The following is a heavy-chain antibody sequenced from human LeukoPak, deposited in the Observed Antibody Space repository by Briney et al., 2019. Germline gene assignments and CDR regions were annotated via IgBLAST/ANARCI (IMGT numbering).Heavy chain of an antibody. Sequence: GGSLSLSCAASGFTFSTYALHWVRPAPGKGLEWVVGISYGGSNKYYTDSVKGRFTISRDNSKSTLYLQMNSLRAEDTAVYYCARSPEPKYCYGSSGYYYRGRGAFDIWGQGTIVTVSS. CDR2: ISYGGSNK. V-gene: IGHV3-30-3*01. D-gene: IGHD3-22*01. J-gene: IGHJ3*02. CDR1: GFTFSTYA. CDR3: ARSPEPKYCYGSSGYYYRGRGAFDI.